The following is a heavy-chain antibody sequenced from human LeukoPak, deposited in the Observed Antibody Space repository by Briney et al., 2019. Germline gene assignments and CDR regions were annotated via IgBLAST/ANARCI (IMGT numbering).Heavy chain of an antibody. CDR1: GFTFSSYW. J-gene: IGHJ6*02. CDR3: ARLPVNYYYGMDV. D-gene: IGHD3-16*02. CDR2: IKQDGSEK. Sequence: PGGSLRLSCEASGFTFSSYWMSWVRQVPGKGLEWVANIKQDGSEKYYVDSVKGRFTISRDNAKNSLYLQMNSLRAEDTAVYYCARLPVNYYYGMDVWGQGTTVTVSS. V-gene: IGHV3-7*03.